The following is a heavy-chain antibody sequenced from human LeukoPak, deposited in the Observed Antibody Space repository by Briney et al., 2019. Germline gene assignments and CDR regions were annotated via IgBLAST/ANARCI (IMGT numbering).Heavy chain of an antibody. D-gene: IGHD2-15*01. V-gene: IGHV4-39*01. Sequence: SETLSLTCTVSGGSISSSSYYWGWIRQPPGKGLEWIGSIYYSGSTYYNPSLKSRVTISVDTSKNRFSLKLSSVTAADTAVYYCARQSGSLVVVAATDYWGQGTLVTVSS. CDR1: GGSISSSSYY. CDR2: IYYSGST. CDR3: ARQSGSLVVVAATDY. J-gene: IGHJ4*02.